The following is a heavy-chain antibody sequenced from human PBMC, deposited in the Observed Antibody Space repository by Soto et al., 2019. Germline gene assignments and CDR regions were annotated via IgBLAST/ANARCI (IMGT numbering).Heavy chain of an antibody. CDR1: GGSFSGYY. CDR3: GRGRFVLVTVTISRFDP. CDR2: INHSGST. V-gene: IGHV4-34*01. J-gene: IGHJ5*02. D-gene: IGHD2-21*02. Sequence: SETLSLTCAVYGGSFSGYYWSWIRQPPGKGLEWIGEINHSGSTNYNPSLKSRVTISVDTSKNQFSLKLSSVTAADTAVYYCGRGRFVLVTVTISRFDPWGQGTQVTVCS.